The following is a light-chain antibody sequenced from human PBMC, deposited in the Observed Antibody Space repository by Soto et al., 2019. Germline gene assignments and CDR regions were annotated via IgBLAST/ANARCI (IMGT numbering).Light chain of an antibody. CDR1: SSDVGGNKY. Sequence: QSVLTQPASVSGSPGQSITISCTGTSSDVGGNKYVSWYQQYPGKVPKLLINKVTNRPSGVSYRFSGSKSGNTASLTISALLAEDEAVYFCASSTSDSLYVFGTGTKVTVL. CDR3: ASSTSDSLYV. J-gene: IGLJ1*01. V-gene: IGLV2-14*01. CDR2: KVT.